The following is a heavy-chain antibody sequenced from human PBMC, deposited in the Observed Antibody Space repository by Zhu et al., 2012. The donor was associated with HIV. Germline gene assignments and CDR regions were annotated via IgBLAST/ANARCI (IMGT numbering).Heavy chain of an antibody. CDR2: IFHRGNT. J-gene: IGHJ4*02. Sequence: QVQLQESGPGLVKPSQTLSLTCSVSGGSIRSNDYYWSWIRQSPGKGLEWIGYIFHRGNTFYNPSLKSRINIALDTARNQFSLKVNSVTAADTALYFCARARRLGELLRLFDYWGQGILVTVSS. CDR1: GGSIRSNDYY. CDR3: ARARRLGELLRLFDY. D-gene: IGHD3-10*01. V-gene: IGHV4-30-4*01.